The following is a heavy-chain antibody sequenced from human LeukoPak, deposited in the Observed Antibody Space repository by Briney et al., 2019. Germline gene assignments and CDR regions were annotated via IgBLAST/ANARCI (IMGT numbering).Heavy chain of an antibody. V-gene: IGHV4-59*01. CDR2: TYYRGST. CDR1: GGSISSYY. CDR3: ARGKNSAGSFDY. D-gene: IGHD6-13*01. J-gene: IGHJ4*02. Sequence: SETLSLTCTVAGGSISSYYWSWIRQPPGKGLEWIGYTYYRGSTNYNPSLKSRVTISVDTSKNKFSLKLSSVTAADTAVYYCARGKNSAGSFDYWGQGTLVTVSS.